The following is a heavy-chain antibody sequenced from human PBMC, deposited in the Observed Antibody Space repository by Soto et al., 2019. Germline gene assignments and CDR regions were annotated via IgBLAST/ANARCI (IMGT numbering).Heavy chain of an antibody. Sequence: SETLSLTCTGSGGSISSGDYYWSWIRQPPGKGLEWIGYIYYSGSTYYNPSLKSRVTISVDTSKNQFSLKLSSVTAADTAVYYCARGYDSSGYYGGLEYFDYWGQGTLVTVSS. D-gene: IGHD3-22*01. CDR1: GGSISSGDYY. J-gene: IGHJ4*02. CDR3: ARGYDSSGYYGGLEYFDY. CDR2: IYYSGST. V-gene: IGHV4-30-4*01.